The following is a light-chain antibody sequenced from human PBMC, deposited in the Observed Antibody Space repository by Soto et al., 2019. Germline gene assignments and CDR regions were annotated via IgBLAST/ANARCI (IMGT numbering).Light chain of an antibody. V-gene: IGLV2-14*01. CDR3: SPYTSTGIVI. J-gene: IGLJ2*01. Sequence: QSALTQPASVSGSPGQSIIISCFGTSSDIGAYNYVAWYQQSPGKAPKLLIYEVKNRASGTPSRFTGSKSGNTASLTISGLQSEGDGDYYCSPYTSTGIVIFGGGTKLTVL. CDR1: SSDIGAYNY. CDR2: EVK.